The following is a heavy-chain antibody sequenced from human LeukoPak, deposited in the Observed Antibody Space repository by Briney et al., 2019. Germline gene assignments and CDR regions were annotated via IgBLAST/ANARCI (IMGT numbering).Heavy chain of an antibody. CDR3: AKECYYDSSGYYCLDY. V-gene: IGHV3-15*01. Sequence: SCKASGGTFSSYAMSWVRQAPGKGLEWVGRIKSKTDSGTTDYAAPVKGRFTISRDDSKNTLYLQMNSLRAEDTAVYYCAKECYYDSSGYYCLDYWGQGTLVTVSS. CDR2: IKSKTDSGTT. CDR1: GGTFSSYA. J-gene: IGHJ4*02. D-gene: IGHD3-22*01.